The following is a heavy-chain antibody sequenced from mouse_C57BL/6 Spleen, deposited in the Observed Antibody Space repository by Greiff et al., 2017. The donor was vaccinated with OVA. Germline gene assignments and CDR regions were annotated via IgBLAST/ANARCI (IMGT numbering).Heavy chain of an antibody. CDR2: IYPRSGNT. Sequence: VQLQQSGAELARPGASVKLSCKASGYTFTSYGISWVKQRTGQGLEWIGEIYPRSGNTYYNEKFKGKATLTADKSSSTAYMEHRSLTSEDSAVYVCATYSNYCDYWGQGTTLTVSS. V-gene: IGHV1-81*01. D-gene: IGHD2-5*01. J-gene: IGHJ2*01. CDR1: GYTFTSYG. CDR3: ATYSNYCDY.